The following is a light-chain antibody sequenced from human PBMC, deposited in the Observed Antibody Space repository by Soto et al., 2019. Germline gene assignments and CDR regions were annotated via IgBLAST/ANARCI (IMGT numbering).Light chain of an antibody. Sequence: SYELTQPPSVSVSPGQTARITCSGDALPKQYAYWYQQKPGQAPVLVIYKDSERPSGIPERFFGSSSGTTVTLTISGVQAEDEADYYCQSADSSGTSFVFGTGTKLTVL. CDR1: ALPKQY. CDR2: KDS. CDR3: QSADSSGTSFV. J-gene: IGLJ1*01. V-gene: IGLV3-25*03.